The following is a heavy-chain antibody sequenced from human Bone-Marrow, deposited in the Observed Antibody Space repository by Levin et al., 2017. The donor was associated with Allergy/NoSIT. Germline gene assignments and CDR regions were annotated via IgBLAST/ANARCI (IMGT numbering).Heavy chain of an antibody. J-gene: IGHJ4*02. D-gene: IGHD5-12*01. CDR1: GFTFSSYA. CDR3: ARSSRGYGTFDS. CDR2: IYASADST. Sequence: GGSLRLSCAASGFTFSSYAMSWVRQAPGKGLEWVSAIYASADSTYYSDSVKGRFTISRDSSKNTLYLHMNSLRAEDTAVYYCARSSRGYGTFDSWGQGALVTVSS. V-gene: IGHV3-23*01.